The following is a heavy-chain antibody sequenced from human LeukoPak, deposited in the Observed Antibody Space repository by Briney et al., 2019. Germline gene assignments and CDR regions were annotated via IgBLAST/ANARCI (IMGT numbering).Heavy chain of an antibody. Sequence: GVSLRLFCAASGYIFSRYAMSWVRQSPGKGLEWVSAISGSGCSIYYADSVKGRFTISRDIYKNAVYLHMNSVRGEDRAVYYCARVGGVDYSLYFDYWGQGTLVTVSS. CDR1: GYIFSRYA. CDR2: ISGSGCSI. J-gene: IGHJ4*02. V-gene: IGHV3-23*01. D-gene: IGHD3-16*01. CDR3: ARVGGVDYSLYFDY.